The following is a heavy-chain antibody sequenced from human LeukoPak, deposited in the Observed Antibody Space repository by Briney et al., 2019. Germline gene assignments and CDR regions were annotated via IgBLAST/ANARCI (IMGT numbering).Heavy chain of an antibody. CDR2: IYYSGNN. CDR3: ARNGDYWSVSH. CDR1: GGSVSIGRFY. V-gene: IGHV4-39*01. J-gene: IGHJ1*01. D-gene: IGHD3-3*01. Sequence: AETLSLTCTVSGGSVSIGRFYWAWIRQPRGKGLEWVGSIYYSGNNSYNPSLNSRVTISVDTSKNQLSLKLTSVTAADTAVYYCARNGDYWSVSHWGQGTLVTVSS.